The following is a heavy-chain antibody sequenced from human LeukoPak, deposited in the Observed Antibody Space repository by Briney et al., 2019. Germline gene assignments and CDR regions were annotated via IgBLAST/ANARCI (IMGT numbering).Heavy chain of an antibody. CDR2: ISYDGSNK. CDR3: AKDHI. Sequence: GGSLRLSCAASGFTFSSYAMHWVRQAPGKGLEWVAVISYDGSNKYYADSVKGRFTISRDNSKNTLYLQMNSLRAEDTAVYYCAKDHIWGQGTMVTVSS. CDR1: GFTFSSYA. V-gene: IGHV3-30-3*01. J-gene: IGHJ3*02.